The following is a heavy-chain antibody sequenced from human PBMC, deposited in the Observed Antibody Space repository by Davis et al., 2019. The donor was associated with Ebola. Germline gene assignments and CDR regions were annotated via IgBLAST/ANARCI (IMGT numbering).Heavy chain of an antibody. CDR1: GDSVSGNNGA. Sequence: PSETLSLTCAISGDSVSGNNGAWNWIRQSPSRGLEWLGRTYYNSKWYIDYAVSVKSRLIINPDTSKNQFSLQLNSVTPEDTAVYYCARFNWGHRNFDFWGQGTLVTVSS. CDR2: TYYNSKWYI. CDR3: ARFNWGHRNFDF. J-gene: IGHJ4*02. D-gene: IGHD7-27*01. V-gene: IGHV6-1*01.